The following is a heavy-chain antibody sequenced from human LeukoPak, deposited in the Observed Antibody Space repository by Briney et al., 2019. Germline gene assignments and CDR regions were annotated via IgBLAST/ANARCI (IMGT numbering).Heavy chain of an antibody. Sequence: GGSLRLSCAASGFTFSSYGMSWVRQAPGKGLEWVSAISGSGGSTYYADSVKGRFTISRDNSKNTLYLQMNSLRAEDTAVYYCHTYSSGWYPFDYWGQGTLVTVSS. CDR1: GFTFSSYG. CDR2: ISGSGGST. V-gene: IGHV3-23*01. D-gene: IGHD6-19*01. CDR3: HTYSSGWYPFDY. J-gene: IGHJ4*02.